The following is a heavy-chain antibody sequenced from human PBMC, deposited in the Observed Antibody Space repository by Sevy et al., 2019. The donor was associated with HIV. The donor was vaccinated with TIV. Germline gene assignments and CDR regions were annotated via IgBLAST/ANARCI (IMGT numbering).Heavy chain of an antibody. Sequence: ASVKVSCKASGYTFTSYGISWVRQAPGQGLEWMGWISAYNGNTNYAQKLQGRVTMTTDTSTSTAYMELRSLRSDDTAVYYRARDKTMTTELDYWGQGTLVTVSS. CDR1: GYTFTSYG. V-gene: IGHV1-18*01. J-gene: IGHJ4*02. CDR2: ISAYNGNT. CDR3: ARDKTMTTELDY. D-gene: IGHD4-4*01.